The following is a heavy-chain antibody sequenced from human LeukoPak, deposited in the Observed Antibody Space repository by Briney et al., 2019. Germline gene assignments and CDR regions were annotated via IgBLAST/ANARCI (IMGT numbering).Heavy chain of an antibody. CDR2: INTAGSST. CDR1: AFTFSSYT. J-gene: IGHJ3*02. CDR3: ARESYCSGGSCYSGRAFDI. Sequence: GGTLRLSCAASAFTFSSYTMSWVRQAPGKGLVWVSRINTAGSSTYYADSVKGRFTISRDNAKNTLYLQMNSLRAEDTAVYYCARESYCSGGSCYSGRAFDIWGQGTMVTVSS. D-gene: IGHD2-15*01. V-gene: IGHV3-74*01.